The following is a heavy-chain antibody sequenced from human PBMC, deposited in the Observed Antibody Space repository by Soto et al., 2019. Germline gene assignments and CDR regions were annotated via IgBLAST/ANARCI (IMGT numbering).Heavy chain of an antibody. D-gene: IGHD2-8*01. Sequence: GGSLRLSCAASGFTFGSYAVSWVRQAPGKGLEWVSAISGSGGSTYYADSVKGRFTISRDNSKNTLYLQMNSLRAEDTAVYYCAKSTRMLYDYWGQGTLVTVSS. V-gene: IGHV3-23*01. CDR3: AKSTRMLYDY. CDR2: ISGSGGST. J-gene: IGHJ4*02. CDR1: GFTFGSYA.